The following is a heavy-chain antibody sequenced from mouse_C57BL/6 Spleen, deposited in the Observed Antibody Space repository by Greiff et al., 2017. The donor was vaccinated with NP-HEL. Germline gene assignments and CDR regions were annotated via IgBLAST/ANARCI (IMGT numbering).Heavy chain of an antibody. D-gene: IGHD1-1*01. CDR3: ARSGSDYYGSSQPFDV. Sequence: VQLQQSGAELVRPGASVPLSCKASGYTFTDYELPWVKQTPLHGLEWIGAIDPETGGTAYNQKFKGKATLTADKSSSTAYMQFSSLTSEDSAIYYCARSGSDYYGSSQPFDVWGTGTTVTVSS. CDR1: GYTFTDYE. CDR2: IDPETGGT. J-gene: IGHJ1*03. V-gene: IGHV1-15*01.